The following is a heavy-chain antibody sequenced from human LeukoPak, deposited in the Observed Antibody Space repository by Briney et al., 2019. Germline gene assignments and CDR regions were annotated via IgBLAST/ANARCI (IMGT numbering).Heavy chain of an antibody. J-gene: IGHJ4*02. Sequence: GGSLRLSCAASGFTFSSYAMHWVRQAPGKGLEWVAVISYDGSNKYYADSVKGRFTISRDNSKNTLYLQMNSLRAEDTAVYYYASTDDGYNLFDYWGQGTLVTVSS. CDR2: ISYDGSNK. CDR1: GFTFSSYA. CDR3: ASTDDGYNLFDY. D-gene: IGHD5-24*01. V-gene: IGHV3-30-3*01.